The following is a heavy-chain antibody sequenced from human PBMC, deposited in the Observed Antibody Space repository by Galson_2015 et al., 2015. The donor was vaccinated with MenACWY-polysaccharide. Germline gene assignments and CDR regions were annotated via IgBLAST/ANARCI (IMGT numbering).Heavy chain of an antibody. V-gene: IGHV1-8*01. J-gene: IGHJ6*03. CDR2: MNPNSGNT. D-gene: IGHD2-2*01. CDR1: GYTFTSYD. CDR3: ARGERIVVEPAANRRHYYMDV. Sequence: SVKVSCKASGYTFTSYDINWVRQATGQGLEWMGWMNPNSGNTGYAQKFQGRVTMTRNTSISTAYMELSSLRSEDTAVYYCARGERIVVEPAANRRHYYMDVWGKGTTVTVSS.